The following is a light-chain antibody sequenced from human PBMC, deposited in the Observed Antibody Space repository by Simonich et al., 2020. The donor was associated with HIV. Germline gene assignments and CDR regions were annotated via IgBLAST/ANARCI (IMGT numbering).Light chain of an antibody. J-gene: IGLJ3*02. CDR2: DVS. V-gene: IGLV2-14*01. CDR3: SSYTSSSTWV. Sequence: HSALTQPASVFGSPGQSIPISCTGTSSDVGGYNYVSWYQQHPGKAPKLMIYDVSKLPSGVSNRFSGSKSGNTASLTISGLQAEDEADYYCSSYTSSSTWVFGGGTKLTVL. CDR1: SSDVGGYNY.